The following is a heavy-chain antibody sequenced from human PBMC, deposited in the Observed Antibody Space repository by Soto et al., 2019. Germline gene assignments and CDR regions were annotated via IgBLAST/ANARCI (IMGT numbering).Heavy chain of an antibody. J-gene: IGHJ4*02. V-gene: IGHV3-15*01. CDR2: IKSKTDCGTT. CDR1: GFIFSNAW. CDR3: TTESPHFDY. Sequence: EVQLVESGGGLVKPGGSLRLSCAASGFIFSNAWMSWVRQAPGKGLEWVGRIKSKTDCGTTDYAAPVKGRFTISRDDSKNTLYLQMNSLKTEDTAVYYCTTESPHFDYWGQGTLVTVSS.